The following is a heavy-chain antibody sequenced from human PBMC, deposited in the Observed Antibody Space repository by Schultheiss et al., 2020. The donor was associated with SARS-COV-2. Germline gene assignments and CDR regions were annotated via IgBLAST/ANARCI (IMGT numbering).Heavy chain of an antibody. Sequence: GGSLRLSCAASGFTFSSYSMNWVRQAPGKGLEWVSSISSSSSYIYYADSVKGRFTISRDNAKNSLYLQMNSLRAEDTAVYYCARDDLGYCSSTSCFYDAFDIWGQGTMVTVSS. CDR1: GFTFSSYS. CDR2: ISSSSSYI. D-gene: IGHD2-2*01. V-gene: IGHV3-21*01. J-gene: IGHJ3*02. CDR3: ARDDLGYCSSTSCFYDAFDI.